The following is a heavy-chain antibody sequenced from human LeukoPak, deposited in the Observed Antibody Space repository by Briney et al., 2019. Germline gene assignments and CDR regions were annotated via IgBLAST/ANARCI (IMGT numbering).Heavy chain of an antibody. Sequence: PSETLSLTCTVSGGSVSSGSYYWSWIRQPPGKGLEWIGYIFYSGSTNYNPSLKSRVTISVDTSKNQFSLKLSSVTAADTAVYYCASDTSTGRYWFFDLWGRGTLVTVSS. V-gene: IGHV4-61*01. D-gene: IGHD1-1*01. CDR3: ASDTSTGRYWFFDL. CDR2: IFYSGST. J-gene: IGHJ2*01. CDR1: GGSVSSGSYY.